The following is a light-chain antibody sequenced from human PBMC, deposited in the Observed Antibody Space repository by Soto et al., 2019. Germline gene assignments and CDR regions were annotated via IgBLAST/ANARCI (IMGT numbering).Light chain of an antibody. CDR1: QSITNY. CDR3: QQSYSTPLT. J-gene: IGKJ4*01. V-gene: IGKV1-39*01. Sequence: DMQMTQSPSSLSASVGDRVTITSRASQSITNYLNWYQQKPGKAPKLLIYAASILQSGVPSRFSGSGSGTDFTLTISSLQPEDFATYYCQQSYSTPLTFGGGTKVEIK. CDR2: AAS.